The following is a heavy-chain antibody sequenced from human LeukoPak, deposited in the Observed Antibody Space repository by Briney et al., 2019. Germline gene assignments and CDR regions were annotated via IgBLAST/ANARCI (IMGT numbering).Heavy chain of an antibody. J-gene: IGHJ4*02. CDR2: IYPGDFDT. CDR3: ARLLSTAWSPFNY. CDR1: GYNSTSYW. Sequence: GESLKISCKGSGYNSTSYWIGWVRQMPGKGLEWLGIIYPGDFDTRYSPSFQGQVTISADKSISTAYLQWTSLKASDTAMYYCARLLSTAWSPFNYWGQGTLVTVSS. V-gene: IGHV5-51*01. D-gene: IGHD3-9*01.